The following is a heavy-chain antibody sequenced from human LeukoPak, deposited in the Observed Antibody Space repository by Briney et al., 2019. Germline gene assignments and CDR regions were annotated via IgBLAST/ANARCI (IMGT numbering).Heavy chain of an antibody. CDR1: RFTFSNYG. D-gene: IGHD1-7*01. V-gene: IGHV3-30*03. Sequence: EGSLRLSCAASRFTFSNYGMHWVRQAPGKGLEWLAVVSSDGSIDYYADSVRGRFTVSRDNSKNTMFLQFNTLRPEDTAVYYCAREAMGTTFSAWFDPWGQGTLVTVSS. CDR2: VSSDGSID. J-gene: IGHJ5*02. CDR3: AREAMGTTFSAWFDP.